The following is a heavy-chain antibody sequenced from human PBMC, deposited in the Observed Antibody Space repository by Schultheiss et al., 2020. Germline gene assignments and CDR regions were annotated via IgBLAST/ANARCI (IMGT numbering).Heavy chain of an antibody. J-gene: IGHJ3*02. Sequence: ASVKVSCKASGYTFTSYGISWVRQAPGQGLEWMGWISAYNGNTNYAQKLQGRVTMTTDTSTSTAYMELRSLRSDDTAVYYCARVFSRGTQAKVLDAFDIWDEGKMVTVSS. D-gene: IGHD5-18*01. CDR2: ISAYNGNT. CDR3: ARVFSRGTQAKVLDAFDI. V-gene: IGHV1-18*04. CDR1: GYTFTSYG.